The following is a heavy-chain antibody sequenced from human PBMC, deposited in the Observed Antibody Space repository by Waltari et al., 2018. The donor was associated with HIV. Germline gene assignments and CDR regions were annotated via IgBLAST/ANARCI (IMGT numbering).Heavy chain of an antibody. Sequence: QLQLQESGPGLVKPSETLSLTCTVSGGSISSSSYYWGWIRQPPGKGLEWIGSIYYSGSTYYNPSLKSRVTISVDTSKNQFSLKLSSVTAADTAVYYCAVIDYGGNSGYYYYGMDVWGQGTTVTVSS. CDR2: IYYSGST. V-gene: IGHV4-39*07. J-gene: IGHJ6*02. CDR1: GGSISSSSYY. D-gene: IGHD4-17*01. CDR3: AVIDYGGNSGYYYYGMDV.